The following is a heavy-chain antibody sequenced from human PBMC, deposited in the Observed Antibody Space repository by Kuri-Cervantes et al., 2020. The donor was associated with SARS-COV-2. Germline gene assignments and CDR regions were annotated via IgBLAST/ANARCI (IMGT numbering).Heavy chain of an antibody. Sequence: SETLSLTCTVSGGSISSGDYYWSWIRQPPGKGLEWIGYIYYSGSTYYNPSLKSRVTISVDTSKNQFSLKLSSVTAADTAVYYCARGRGIAAAGTGSPAPGYFDLWGRGTLVTVSS. CDR3: ARGRGIAAAGTGSPAPGYFDL. J-gene: IGHJ2*01. CDR2: IYYSGST. V-gene: IGHV4-30-4*08. CDR1: GGSISSGDYY. D-gene: IGHD6-13*01.